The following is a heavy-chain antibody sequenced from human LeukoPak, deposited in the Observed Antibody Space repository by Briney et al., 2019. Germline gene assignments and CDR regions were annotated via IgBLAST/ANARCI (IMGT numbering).Heavy chain of an antibody. CDR2: MYHSGST. D-gene: IGHD3-3*01. CDR3: ARRYDFWSGYPPPLDY. Sequence: PLETLSLTCTVSGYSISSGHYWGWIRQPPGKGLEWIGSMYHSGSTCYNPSLKSRVTISVDTSKKQFSLKLSSVTAADTAVYYCARRYDFWSGYPPPLDYWGQGTLVTVSS. CDR1: GYSISSGHY. V-gene: IGHV4-38-2*02. J-gene: IGHJ4*02.